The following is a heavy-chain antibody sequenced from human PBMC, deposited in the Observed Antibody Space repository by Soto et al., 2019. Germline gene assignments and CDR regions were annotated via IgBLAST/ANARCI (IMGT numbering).Heavy chain of an antibody. Sequence: QVQLVQSGAEVKKPGSSVKVSCKASGGTFSSYAISWVRQAPGQGLEWMGGIIPIFGTANYAQKFQGRVTITADESTSTAYMELSGLRSEDTAVYYCARDAYCSSTSCSSPYYYYGMDVWGQGTTVTVSS. CDR1: GGTFSSYA. D-gene: IGHD2-2*01. J-gene: IGHJ6*02. CDR2: IIPIFGTA. V-gene: IGHV1-69*01. CDR3: ARDAYCSSTSCSSPYYYYGMDV.